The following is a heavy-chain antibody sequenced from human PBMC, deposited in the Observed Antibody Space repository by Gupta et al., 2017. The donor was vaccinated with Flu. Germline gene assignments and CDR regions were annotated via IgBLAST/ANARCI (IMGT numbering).Heavy chain of an antibody. J-gene: IGHJ5*02. V-gene: IGHV3-74*01. CDR2: INGDGRST. CDR1: GFTFSSYW. D-gene: IGHD1-26*01. Sequence: EVQLVESGGGLVQPGGSLRLSCAASGFTFSSYWMQWVRQTPGKGLVWVSRINGDGRSTGYADSVKGRFTISRDNAKNTLYLQMNSLRAEDTAVYYCVRGSPVEATTGLFDPWGRGTLVTVSS. CDR3: VRGSPVEATTGLFDP.